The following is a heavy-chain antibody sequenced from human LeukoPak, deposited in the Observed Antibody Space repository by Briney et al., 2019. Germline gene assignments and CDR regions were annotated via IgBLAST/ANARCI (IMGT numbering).Heavy chain of an antibody. Sequence: SETLSLTCTVSGGSISSYYWSWIRQPPGKGLEWIGYIYYSGSTNYNPSLKSRVTISVDTSKNQFSLKLSSVTAADTAVYYCARDTGDYSSYYYYYYMDVWGKGTTVTVSS. CDR3: ARDTGDYSSYYYYYYMDV. CDR1: GGSISSYY. CDR2: IYYSGST. V-gene: IGHV4-59*12. J-gene: IGHJ6*03. D-gene: IGHD4-11*01.